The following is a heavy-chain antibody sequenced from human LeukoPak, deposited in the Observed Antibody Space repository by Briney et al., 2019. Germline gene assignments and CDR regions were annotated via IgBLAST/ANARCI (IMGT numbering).Heavy chain of an antibody. CDR1: KYTFTDYY. CDR2: INPNSGGT. V-gene: IGHV1-2*02. CDR3: AREHSSGYYFDAFDI. D-gene: IGHD3-22*01. Sequence: ASVKVSCKASKYTFTDYYMHWVGQAPGQGLEWMGWINPNSGGTNYAQKFQGRVTMTRDTSISTAYMELSSLRSDDTAVYYCAREHSSGYYFDAFDIWGQGTLVTVSS. J-gene: IGHJ3*02.